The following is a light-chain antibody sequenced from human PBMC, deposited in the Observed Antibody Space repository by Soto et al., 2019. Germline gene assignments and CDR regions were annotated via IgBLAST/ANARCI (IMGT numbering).Light chain of an antibody. CDR2: GAS. J-gene: IGKJ5*01. CDR1: QSVTTY. Sequence: IVLTQSPATLALSPLERATRSFRSSQSVTTYLAFYQQKPGQAPRLLIYGASTMATGIPARFSGSGSGTEFALTISSLQSEDFAVYYCQQYNNWPPITFGQGTRLEIK. CDR3: QQYNNWPPIT. V-gene: IGKV3-15*01.